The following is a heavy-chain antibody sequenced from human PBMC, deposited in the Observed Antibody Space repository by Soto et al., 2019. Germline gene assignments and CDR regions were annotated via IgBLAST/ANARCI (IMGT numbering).Heavy chain of an antibody. CDR2: IYYSGST. CDR3: AREYSRYYDFWSGYYTGVGYFDY. CDR1: GGSISSYY. Sequence: SETLSLTCTVSGGSISSYYWSWIRQPPGKGLEWIGYIYYSGSTNYNPSLKSRVTISVDTSKNQFSLKLSSVTAADTAVYYCAREYSRYYDFWSGYYTGVGYFDYWGQGTLVTVS. D-gene: IGHD3-3*01. V-gene: IGHV4-59*01. J-gene: IGHJ4*02.